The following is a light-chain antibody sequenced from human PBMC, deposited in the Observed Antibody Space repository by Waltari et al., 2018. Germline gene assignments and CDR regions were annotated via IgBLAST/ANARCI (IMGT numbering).Light chain of an antibody. CDR1: TGAVTSSHY. CDR3: LLFYSGAEV. CDR2: DTS. J-gene: IGLJ2*01. V-gene: IGLV7-46*01. Sequence: QAVVTQEPSLTVSPGGTVTLTCGSSTGAVTSSHYPYWFQQKPGQAPKTLIYDTSNKHSRAPSPFSGSLLWGKAALTLSGAQPEDEAEYYCLLFYSGAEVFGGGTQLTVL.